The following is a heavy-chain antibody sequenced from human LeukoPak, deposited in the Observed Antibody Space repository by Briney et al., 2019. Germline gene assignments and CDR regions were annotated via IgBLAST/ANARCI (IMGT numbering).Heavy chain of an antibody. J-gene: IGHJ4*02. Sequence: ASVKVSCKASGYTFTSYGITWVRQAPGQGLEWMGWVSAYNGHTNYAQKFQGRVTMTTDTSTSTAYMELWSLRSDDTAIYYCARGRQWLPTGYWGQGTLVTVSS. CDR2: VSAYNGHT. V-gene: IGHV1-18*01. CDR1: GYTFTSYG. CDR3: ARGRQWLPTGY. D-gene: IGHD6-19*01.